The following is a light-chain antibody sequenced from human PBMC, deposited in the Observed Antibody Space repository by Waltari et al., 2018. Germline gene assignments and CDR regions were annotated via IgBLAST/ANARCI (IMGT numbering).Light chain of an antibody. V-gene: IGKV1-39*01. Sequence: DIQMTQSPSSLSASVGDRVTITCRASQSISSYLNGYQQKPGKAPKLLIYAASSLQSGVPSRFSGSGSGTDFTLTISSLQPEDFATYYCQQSYSTLVTFGGGTKVEIK. J-gene: IGKJ4*01. CDR2: AAS. CDR3: QQSYSTLVT. CDR1: QSISSY.